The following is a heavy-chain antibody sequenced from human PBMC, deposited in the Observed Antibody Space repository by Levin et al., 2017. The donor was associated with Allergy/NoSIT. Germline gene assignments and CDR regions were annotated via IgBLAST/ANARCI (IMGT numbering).Heavy chain of an antibody. J-gene: IGHJ4*02. Sequence: GESLKISCKGSGYSFTSYWIGWVRQMPGKGLEWMGIIYPGDSDTRYSPSFQGQVTISADKSISTAYLQWSSLKASDTAMYYCARLRYSSSWEARFSPSYYFDYWGQGTLVTVSS. CDR2: IYPGDSDT. CDR1: GYSFTSYW. CDR3: ARLRYSSSWEARFSPSYYFDY. V-gene: IGHV5-51*01. D-gene: IGHD6-13*01.